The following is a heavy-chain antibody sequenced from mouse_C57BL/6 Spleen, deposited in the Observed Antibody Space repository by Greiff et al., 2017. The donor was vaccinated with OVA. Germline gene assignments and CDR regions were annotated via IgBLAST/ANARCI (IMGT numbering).Heavy chain of an antibody. V-gene: IGHV2-5*01. CDR3: AKNSRTYYVYAMDY. CDR2: IWRGGST. D-gene: IGHD2-10*01. CDR1: GFSLTSYG. J-gene: IGHJ4*01. Sequence: VQLKESGPGLVQPSQSLSITCTVSGFSLTSYGVHWVRQSPGKGLEWLGVIWRGGSTDYNAAFMSRLSITKDNSKSQVFFKMNSLQADDTAIYYSAKNSRTYYVYAMDYWGKGTSVTVSS.